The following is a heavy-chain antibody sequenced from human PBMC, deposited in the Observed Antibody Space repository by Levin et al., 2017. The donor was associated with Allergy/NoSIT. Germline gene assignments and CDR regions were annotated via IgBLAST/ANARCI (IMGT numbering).Heavy chain of an antibody. CDR2: ISYDGSNK. J-gene: IGHJ6*02. V-gene: IGHV3-30*18. CDR3: AKDPAHQPPYYYYYYGMDV. Sequence: LSLTCAASGFTFSSYGMHWVRQAPGKGLEWVAVISYDGSNKYYADSVKGRFTISRDNSKNTLYLQMNSLRAEDTAVYYCAKDPAHQPPYYYYYYGMDVWGQGTTVTVSS. CDR1: GFTFSSYG. D-gene: IGHD1-14*01.